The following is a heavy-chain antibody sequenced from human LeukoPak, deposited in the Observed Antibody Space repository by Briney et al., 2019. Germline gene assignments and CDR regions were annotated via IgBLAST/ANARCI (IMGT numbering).Heavy chain of an antibody. V-gene: IGHV1-2*04. CDR1: GYTFTGYY. CDR3: ARGTDIVVSYYYYYGMDV. J-gene: IGHJ6*02. D-gene: IGHD2-2*01. Sequence: GASVKVSCKASGYTFTGYYMHWVRQAPGQGLEWMGWINPNSGGTNYAQKFQGWVTMTRDTSISTAYMELSRLRSDDTAVYYCARGTDIVVSYYYYYGMDVWGQGTTVTVSS. CDR2: INPNSGGT.